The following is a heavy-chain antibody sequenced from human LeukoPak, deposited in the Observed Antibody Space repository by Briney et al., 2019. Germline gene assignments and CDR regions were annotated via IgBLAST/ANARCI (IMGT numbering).Heavy chain of an antibody. CDR2: ISSSSSYI. Sequence: GGSLRLSCAASGFTFSSYSMNWVRQAPGKGLELASSISSSSSYIYYADSVKGRFTISRDNAKNSLYLQMNSLRAEDTAVYYCARDVDTATTYYFDYWGQGTLVTVSS. V-gene: IGHV3-21*01. CDR1: GFTFSSYS. J-gene: IGHJ4*02. D-gene: IGHD5-18*01. CDR3: ARDVDTATTYYFDY.